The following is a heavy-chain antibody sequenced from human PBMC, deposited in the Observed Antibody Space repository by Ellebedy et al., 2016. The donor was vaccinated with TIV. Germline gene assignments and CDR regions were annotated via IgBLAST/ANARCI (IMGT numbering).Heavy chain of an antibody. Sequence: GGSLRLXXAASGLTFSVYAMTWVRQAPGKGLEWISAIGGLDSATHFADSVKGRFTISRDNSKDTLYLQMNSLRAEDTAVYYCASRPVGRSCSSVSCPFDYWGQGTLVTVSS. CDR3: ASRPVGRSCSSVSCPFDY. D-gene: IGHD2-2*01. V-gene: IGHV3-23*05. CDR1: GLTFSVYA. CDR2: IGGLDSAT. J-gene: IGHJ4*02.